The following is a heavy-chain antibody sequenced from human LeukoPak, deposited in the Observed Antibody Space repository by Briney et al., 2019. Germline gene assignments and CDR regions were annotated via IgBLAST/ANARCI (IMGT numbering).Heavy chain of an antibody. D-gene: IGHD5-18*01. CDR1: GYTFTSYG. CDR3: ARGGIQPIYYYYGMDV. Sequence: ASVKVSCKASGYTFTSYGISWVRQAPGQGLEWIGWISAYNGNTNYAQKLQGRVTMTTDTSTSTAYMELRSLRSDDTAVYYCARGGIQPIYYYYGMDVWGQGTTVTVSS. J-gene: IGHJ6*02. CDR2: ISAYNGNT. V-gene: IGHV1-18*01.